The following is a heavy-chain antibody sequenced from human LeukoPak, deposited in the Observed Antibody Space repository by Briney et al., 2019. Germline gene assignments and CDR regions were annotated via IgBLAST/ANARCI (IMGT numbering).Heavy chain of an antibody. J-gene: IGHJ6*03. CDR2: IKQDGSEK. CDR3: ARDSVVEGDDYYYYMGV. D-gene: IGHD2-15*01. Sequence: GGSLRLSCAASGFTFSSYWMSWVRQAPGKGLEWVANIKQDGSEKYYVDSVKGRFTISRDNAKNSLYLQMNSLRAEDTAVYYCARDSVVEGDDYYYYMGVWGKGTTVTVSS. CDR1: GFTFSSYW. V-gene: IGHV3-7*01.